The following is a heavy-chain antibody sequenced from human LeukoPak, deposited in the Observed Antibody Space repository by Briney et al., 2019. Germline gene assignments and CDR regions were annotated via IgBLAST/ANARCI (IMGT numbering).Heavy chain of an antibody. Sequence: SETLSLTCAVYGGSFSGYYCSWIRQPPGKGLEWIGEINHSGSTNYNPSLKSRVTISVDTSKNQFSLKLSSVTAADTAVYYCARGRLSYYYDRRGWFDPWGEGTLVTPSS. V-gene: IGHV4-34*01. CDR2: INHSGST. J-gene: IGHJ5*02. CDR1: GGSFSGYY. D-gene: IGHD3-22*01. CDR3: ARGRLSYYYDRRGWFDP.